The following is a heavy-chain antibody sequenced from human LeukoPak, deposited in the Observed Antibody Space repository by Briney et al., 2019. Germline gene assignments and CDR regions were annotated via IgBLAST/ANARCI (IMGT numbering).Heavy chain of an antibody. V-gene: IGHV1-69*13. CDR2: IIPIFGTA. Sequence: SVKVSCKASGGTFSSYATSWVRQAPGQGLEWMGGIIPIFGTANYAQKFQGRVTITADESTSTAYMELSSLRSEDTAVYYCARGLRYDSCGYYPDYWGQGTLVTVSS. D-gene: IGHD3-22*01. CDR1: GGTFSSYA. J-gene: IGHJ4*02. CDR3: ARGLRYDSCGYYPDY.